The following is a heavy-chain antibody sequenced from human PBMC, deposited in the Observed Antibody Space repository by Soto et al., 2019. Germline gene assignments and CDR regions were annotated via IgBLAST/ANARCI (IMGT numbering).Heavy chain of an antibody. Sequence: SVSNAWMNGVRQAPGKGLEWVGRIKSKTDGGTTDYAAPVKGRFTISRDDSKNTLYLQMNSLKTEDTAVYYCTTLDGDHFDYWGQGTLVTVSS. J-gene: IGHJ4*02. CDR2: IKSKTDGGTT. CDR1: SVSNAW. D-gene: IGHD4-17*01. V-gene: IGHV3-15*07. CDR3: TTLDGDHFDY.